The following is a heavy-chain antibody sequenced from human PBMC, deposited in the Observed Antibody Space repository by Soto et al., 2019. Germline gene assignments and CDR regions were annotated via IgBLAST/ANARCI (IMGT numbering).Heavy chain of an antibody. D-gene: IGHD3-3*01. J-gene: IGHJ5*02. Sequence: ETLSLTCAVSGWSFSGYYWSWIRQPAGKGLEWIGRIYTSGSTNYNPSLKSRVTMSVDTSKNQFSLKLSSVTAADTAVYYCARAEERITIFGVVIRFDPWGQGTLVTVSS. CDR1: GWSFSGYY. V-gene: IGHV4-4*07. CDR2: IYTSGST. CDR3: ARAEERITIFGVVIRFDP.